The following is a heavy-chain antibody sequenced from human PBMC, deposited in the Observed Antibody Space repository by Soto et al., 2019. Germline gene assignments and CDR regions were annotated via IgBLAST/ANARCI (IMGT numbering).Heavy chain of an antibody. D-gene: IGHD6-6*01. Sequence: GGSLRLSCAASGFTFSSYSMNWVRQAPGKGLEWVSSISSSSSYIYYADSVKGRFTISRDNAKNSLYLQMNSLRAEDTAVYYCARGRPYSSSSGDYWGQGTLVTVSS. J-gene: IGHJ4*02. V-gene: IGHV3-21*01. CDR2: ISSSSSYI. CDR3: ARGRPYSSSSGDY. CDR1: GFTFSSYS.